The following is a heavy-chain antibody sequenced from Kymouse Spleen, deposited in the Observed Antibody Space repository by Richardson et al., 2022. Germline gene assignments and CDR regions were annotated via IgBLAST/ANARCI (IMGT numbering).Heavy chain of an antibody. J-gene: IGHJ6*02. CDR1: GGSVSSGSYY. CDR2: IYYSGST. Sequence: QVQLQESGPGLVKPSETLSLTCTVSGGSVSSGSYYWSWIRQPPGKGLEWIGYIYYSGSTNYNPSLKSRVTISVDTSKNQFSLKLSSVTAADTAVYYCARDGGSGSYLYYYYYGMDVWGQGTTVTVSS. V-gene: IGHV4-61*01. CDR3: ARDGGSGSYLYYYYYGMDV. D-gene: IGHD3-10*01.